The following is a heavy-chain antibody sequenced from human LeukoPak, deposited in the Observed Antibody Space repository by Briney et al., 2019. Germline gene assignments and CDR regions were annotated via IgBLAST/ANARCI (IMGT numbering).Heavy chain of an antibody. J-gene: IGHJ3*02. V-gene: IGHV4-4*09. CDR3: ARQKCTSASCLTKNAFDI. CDR1: GSISGYY. Sequence: SETLSLTCTVSGSISGYYWSWIRQPPGKGLEWIGYIYTSGSTNYNPSLESRVTISVDTSKNQFSLDLSSVTAADTAVYYCARQKCTSASCLTKNAFDIWGQGAMVTVSS. D-gene: IGHD2-2*01. CDR2: IYTSGST.